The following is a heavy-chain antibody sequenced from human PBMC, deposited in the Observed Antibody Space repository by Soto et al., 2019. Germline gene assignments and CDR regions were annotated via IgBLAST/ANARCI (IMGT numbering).Heavy chain of an antibody. D-gene: IGHD4-4*01. J-gene: IGHJ5*02. CDR1: GGSVSSGSYY. Sequence: PSATLSLTCTVSGGSVSSGSYYWSWIRQPPGKGLEWIGYLYYSGSTSHNPSLKSRVTISVDTSKNQFSLKMSSVTGADTAVYYCARVGDNYWTLNWFDPCGQGTLVSVSS. CDR3: ARVGDNYWTLNWFDP. CDR2: LYYSGST. V-gene: IGHV4-61*01.